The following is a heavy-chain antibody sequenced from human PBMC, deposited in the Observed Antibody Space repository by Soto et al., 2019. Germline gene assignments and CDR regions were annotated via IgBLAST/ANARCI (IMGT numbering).Heavy chain of an antibody. CDR1: GDNVSSNSGP. CDR3: AKDSEYYYDSSGYPDY. D-gene: IGHD3-22*01. CDR2: TYYRS. V-gene: IGHV6-1*01. Sequence: SQTLSLTCGNSGDNVSSNSGPWNWIRQSPSRGLEWLGRTYYRSISVKSRITINPDTSKNTLYLQMNSLRAEDTAVYYCAKDSEYYYDSSGYPDYWGQGTLVTVSS. J-gene: IGHJ4*02.